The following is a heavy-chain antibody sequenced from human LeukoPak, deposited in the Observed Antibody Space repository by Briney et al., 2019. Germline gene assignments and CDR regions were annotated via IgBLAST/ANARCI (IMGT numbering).Heavy chain of an antibody. CDR1: GGSISNYY. CDR2: ICYSPNT. V-gene: IGHV4-59*01. D-gene: IGHD2-21*01. CDR3: AKWPYCCRADCSRDY. Sequence: KPSETLSLTCTVAGGSISNYYWSWIRQPPGKGLEWIGYICYSPNTYYNPSLNSRVTISVDTSKNHFSLNLRSVTPSDAADPYCAKWPYCCRADCSRDYGGEGTLAAVSA. J-gene: IGHJ4*02.